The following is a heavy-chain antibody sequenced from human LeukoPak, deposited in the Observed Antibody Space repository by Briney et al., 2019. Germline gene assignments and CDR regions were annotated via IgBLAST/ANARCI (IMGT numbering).Heavy chain of an antibody. CDR1: GFVFSTHT. J-gene: IGHJ4*02. V-gene: IGHV3-21*01. CDR3: ARVPGYTYGLDY. D-gene: IGHD5-18*01. CDR2: ISSTSSSI. Sequence: GGSLRLSCAASGFVFSTHTIIWVRQAPGKGLEWVSSISSTSSSIYYADSVKGRFTISRDNARNSLYLQLNSLRAEDTAVYYCARVPGYTYGLDYWGQGTLVTVSS.